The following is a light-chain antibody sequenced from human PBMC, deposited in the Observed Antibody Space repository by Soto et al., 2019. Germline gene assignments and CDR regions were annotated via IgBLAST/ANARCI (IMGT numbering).Light chain of an antibody. V-gene: IGLV1-51*01. J-gene: IGLJ2*01. CDR3: GTWDSSLSAVI. CDR2: DNY. Sequence: QSVLTQPPSVSAAPGQTVTISCSGSSSNIGNNYVSWYQHLPGTAPKLLIYDNYKRPSGIPDRFSGSKSGTSATLGITGLQTGDGADYYCGTWDSSLSAVIFGGGTKLTVL. CDR1: SSNIGNNY.